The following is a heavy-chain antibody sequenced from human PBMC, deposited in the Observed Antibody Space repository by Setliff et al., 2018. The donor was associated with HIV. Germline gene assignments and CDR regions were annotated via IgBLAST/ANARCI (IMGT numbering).Heavy chain of an antibody. CDR3: AGGPGTTSIDY. CDR2: INHSGST. V-gene: IGHV4-34*01. CDR1: GGSFSGYY. D-gene: IGHD1-26*01. Sequence: SETMSPTCAVYGGSFSGYYWSWIRQPPGKGLEWIGEINHSGSTNYNMSLWSRVTISLDASRNQFSLELISVTAAETAVYYCAGGPGTTSIDYWAQGTLVTVSS. J-gene: IGHJ4*02.